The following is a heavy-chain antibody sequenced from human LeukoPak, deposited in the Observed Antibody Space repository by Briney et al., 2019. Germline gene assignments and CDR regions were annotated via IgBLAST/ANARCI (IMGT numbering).Heavy chain of an antibody. CDR1: GGTFSSYA. CDR2: IIPIFGTA. V-gene: IGHV1-69*05. CDR3: ARDYYDSSGYYAFDI. D-gene: IGHD3-22*01. J-gene: IGHJ3*02. Sequence: SLKVSCKASGGTFSSYAISWVRQAPGQWLEWMGRIIPIFGTANYAQKFQGRVTITTDESTSTAYMELSSLRSEDTAVYYCARDYYDSSGYYAFDIWGQGTMVTVSS.